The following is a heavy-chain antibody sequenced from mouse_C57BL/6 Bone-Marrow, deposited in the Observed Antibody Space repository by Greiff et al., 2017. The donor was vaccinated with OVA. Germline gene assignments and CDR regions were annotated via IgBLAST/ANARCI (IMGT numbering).Heavy chain of an antibody. Sequence: EVKLMESGPELVKPGASVKISCKASGYSFTGYYMNWVKQSPEKSLEWIGKINPSTGGTTYNQKFKAKATLTVDKSSSTAYMQLKSLTSEDSAVYYCARNYYGSSYAMDYWGQGTSVTVSS. J-gene: IGHJ4*01. CDR1: GYSFTGYY. D-gene: IGHD1-1*01. CDR3: ARNYYGSSYAMDY. CDR2: INPSTGGT. V-gene: IGHV1-42*01.